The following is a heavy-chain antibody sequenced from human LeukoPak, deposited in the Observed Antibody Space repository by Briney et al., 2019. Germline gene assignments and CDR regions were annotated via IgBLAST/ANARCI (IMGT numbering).Heavy chain of an antibody. CDR2: MNPNSGNT. V-gene: IGHV1-8*03. J-gene: IGHJ6*03. Sequence: GASVKVSCKASGYTFTSYDINWVRQATGQGLEWMGWMNPNSGNTGYAQKFQGRVTITRNTSTSTAYMELSSLRSEDTAVYYCAREYSGYDGRYYYYYMDVWGKGTTVTVSS. D-gene: IGHD5-12*01. CDR1: GYTFTSYD. CDR3: AREYSGYDGRYYYYYMDV.